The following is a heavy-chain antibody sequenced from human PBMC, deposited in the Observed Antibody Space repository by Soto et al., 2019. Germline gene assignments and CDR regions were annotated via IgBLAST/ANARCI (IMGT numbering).Heavy chain of an antibody. CDR2: LYDSGST. J-gene: IGHJ6*02. D-gene: IGHD3-16*01. CDR1: GGSVSYGNYY. Sequence: SETLSVTCTVSGGSVSYGNYYWSWIRQPPGKGLEWIGYLYDSGSTDYNPSLKSRVTISVDTSKNQFSLKLASVTAADTAVYYCARTVTGLVWRYSYGMHVSRPGTTVAVYS. V-gene: IGHV4-61*01. CDR3: ARTVTGLVWRYSYGMHV.